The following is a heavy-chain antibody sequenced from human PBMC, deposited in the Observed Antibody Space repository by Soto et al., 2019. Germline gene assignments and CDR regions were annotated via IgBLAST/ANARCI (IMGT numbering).Heavy chain of an antibody. V-gene: IGHV5-51*01. D-gene: IGHD6-19*01. J-gene: IGHJ6*02. CDR3: ARLGIAVAGTTNSYYFGVDV. CDR1: GYSLTSNW. CDR2: IYPGDSDT. Sequence: PGESLKISCKGSGYSLTSNWIGWVRQMPGRGLEWMGIIYPGDSDTRYSPSFQGQVTISADRSISTASLQWSSLKASDTAIYYCARLGIAVAGTTNSYYFGVDVWGQGTTVTVSS.